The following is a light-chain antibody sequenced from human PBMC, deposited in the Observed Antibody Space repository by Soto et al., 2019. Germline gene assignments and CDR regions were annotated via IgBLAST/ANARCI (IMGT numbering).Light chain of an antibody. J-gene: IGKJ1*01. CDR3: QEYTADPRT. V-gene: IGKV1-5*03. CDR2: KAS. CDR1: QSINTW. Sequence: DIQMTQSPSTLSTSVGDRVPITCRASQSINTWLAWYQQKPGKAPKLLIYKASTLESGVPSRFSGSGSGTEFTLTISSLQADDFATYYCQEYTADPRTFGQGTKVDIK.